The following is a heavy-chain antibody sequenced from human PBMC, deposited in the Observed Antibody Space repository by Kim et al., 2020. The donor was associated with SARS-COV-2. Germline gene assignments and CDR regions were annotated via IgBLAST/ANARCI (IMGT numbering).Heavy chain of an antibody. CDR1: GDSVSSNSAA. D-gene: IGHD6-19*01. CDR3: VGGGGWNT. J-gene: IGHJ5*02. CDR2: TYYRSKWNN. V-gene: IGHV6-1*01. Sequence: SQTLSLTCAISGDSVSSNSAAWNWIRQSPSRGLEWLGRTYYRSKWNNEYAVSVKSRITINPDTSKNQYTRQLNSVTPGDTAVYYCVGGGGWNTWGQGILVTVSS.